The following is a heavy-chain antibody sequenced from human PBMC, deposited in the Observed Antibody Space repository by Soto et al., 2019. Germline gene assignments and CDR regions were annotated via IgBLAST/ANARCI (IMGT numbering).Heavy chain of an antibody. D-gene: IGHD3-10*01. V-gene: IGHV1-18*01. CDR2: ISGYNGNT. Sequence: ASVKVSCKASGYTFTNYGISWVRQAPGQGLEWMGWISGYNGNTNYAQKFQGRGTMTRDTSTSTVYMELSSLRSEDTAVYYCARDSVLWFGEFAINWFDPWGQGTLVTVSS. J-gene: IGHJ5*02. CDR1: GYTFTNYG. CDR3: ARDSVLWFGEFAINWFDP.